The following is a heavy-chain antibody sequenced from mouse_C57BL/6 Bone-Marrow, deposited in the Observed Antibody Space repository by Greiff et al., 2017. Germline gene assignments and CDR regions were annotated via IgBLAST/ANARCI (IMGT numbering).Heavy chain of an antibody. CDR2: IRNKANGYTT. D-gene: IGHD6-1*01. CDR3: ARYRDAIYYYAMDY. J-gene: IGHJ4*01. CDR1: GFTFTDYY. V-gene: IGHV7-3*01. Sequence: EVQVVESGGGLVQPGGSLSLSCAASGFTFTDYYMSWVRQPPGKALEWLGFIRNKANGYTTEYSASVKGRFTISRDNSQSILYLQMNALRAEDSATYYCARYRDAIYYYAMDYWGQGTSVTVSS.